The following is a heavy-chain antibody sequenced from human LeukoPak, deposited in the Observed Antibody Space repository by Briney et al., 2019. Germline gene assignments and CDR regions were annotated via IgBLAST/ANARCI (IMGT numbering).Heavy chain of an antibody. CDR2: IYYSGST. D-gene: IGHD5-24*01. CDR3: ARTTRDGYNSHFGY. J-gene: IGHJ4*02. Sequence: SETLSLTCTVSGGSISSHYWSWIRQPPGKGLEWIGYIYYSGSTNYNPSLKSRVTISVDTSKNQFSLKLSSVTAADTAVYYCARTTRDGYNSHFGYWGQGTLVTVSS. CDR1: GGSISSHY. V-gene: IGHV4-59*11.